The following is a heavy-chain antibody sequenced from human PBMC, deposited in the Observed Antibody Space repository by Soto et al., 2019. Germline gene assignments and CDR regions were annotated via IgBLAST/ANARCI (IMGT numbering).Heavy chain of an antibody. CDR1: GDSMTKYY. Sequence: QVQLQESGPGLVKPSETLSLTCIVSGDSMTKYYWSWIRQPAGKGLEWIGRIYTSGSTNYNPSLKSRVTMSIDTSNNHFSLKLKSVTAADTAVYYCARTVGAAYYFDFWGQGALVTVSS. CDR3: ARTVGAAYYFDF. V-gene: IGHV4-4*07. D-gene: IGHD1-26*01. CDR2: IYTSGST. J-gene: IGHJ4*02.